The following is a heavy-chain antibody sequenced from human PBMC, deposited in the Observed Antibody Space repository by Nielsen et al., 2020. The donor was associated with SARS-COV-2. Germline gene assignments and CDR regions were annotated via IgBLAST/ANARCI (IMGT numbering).Heavy chain of an antibody. CDR1: GFTFDDYA. Sequence: GKSLKISCAASGFTFDDYAMHWVRQAPGKGLEWVSGISWNSGSIGYADSVKGRFTISRDNAKNSLYLQMNSLRAEDTALYYCAKDSGFMAAAGSFDYWGQGTLVTVSS. D-gene: IGHD6-13*01. CDR2: ISWNSGSI. J-gene: IGHJ4*02. CDR3: AKDSGFMAAAGSFDY. V-gene: IGHV3-9*01.